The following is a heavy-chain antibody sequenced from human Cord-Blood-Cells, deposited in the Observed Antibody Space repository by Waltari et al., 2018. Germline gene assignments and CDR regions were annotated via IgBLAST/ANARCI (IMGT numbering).Heavy chain of an antibody. CDR1: GYTFTGYY. CDR3: ARAPRPYWYFDL. Sequence: QVQLVQSGAEVKKPGASVKVSCKASGYTFTGYYMHWVRKAPGQGLEWMGWINPNSGDASISTAYMGLSRLRSDDTAVYYCARAPRPYWYFDLWGRGTLVTVSS. J-gene: IGHJ2*01. V-gene: IGHV1-2*02. CDR2: INPNSG.